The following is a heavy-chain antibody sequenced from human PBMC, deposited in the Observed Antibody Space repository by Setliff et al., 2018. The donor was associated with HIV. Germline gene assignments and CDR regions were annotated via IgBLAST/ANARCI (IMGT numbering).Heavy chain of an antibody. V-gene: IGHV4-4*09. CDR2: IDNSGST. D-gene: IGHD5-18*01. CDR3: ARRGYSYVERVYYYYMDV. CDR1: GGSISSYY. Sequence: SETLSLTCTVSGGSISSYYWSWIRQPPGKGLEWIGYIDNSGSTNYNPSLKRRVTISVDTSKNQISLKLSSVTAADTAMYYCARRGYSYVERVYYYYMDVWGKGTTVTVSS. J-gene: IGHJ6*03.